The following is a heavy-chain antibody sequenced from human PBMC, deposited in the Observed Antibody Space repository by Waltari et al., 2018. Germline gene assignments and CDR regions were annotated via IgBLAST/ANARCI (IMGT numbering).Heavy chain of an antibody. CDR3: ARDRHCSSSGCSGL. J-gene: IGHJ4*02. CDR1: GCPGSHNV. D-gene: IGHD2-2*01. CDR2: IYSGGRT. V-gene: IGHV3-53*01. Sequence: EVQLVESGGGLIQPGGSLRPPCSAPGCPGSHNVMMWVSPAPGKGLEWVSLIYSGGRTYYADSVKGRFTISRDYSENTLYLQMNSLRGEDTAVYYCARDRHCSSSGCSGLWGQGTLVTVSS.